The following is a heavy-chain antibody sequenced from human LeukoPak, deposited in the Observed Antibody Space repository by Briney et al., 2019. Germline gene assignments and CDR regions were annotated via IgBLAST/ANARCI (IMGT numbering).Heavy chain of an antibody. V-gene: IGHV3-74*01. D-gene: IGHD2-2*03. CDR1: GFTFGNYW. J-gene: IGHJ4*02. CDR2: ISDDGSSA. CDR3: VSGYCSSTTCYRGAY. Sequence: GGSLRLSCAASGFTFGNYWMHWVRQAPGKGLLWVSRISDDGSSANYADSVQGRFTVSRDNAKNTVYLQMHSLRAEDTAVYYCVSGYCSSTTCYRGAYWGQGTLVTVSS.